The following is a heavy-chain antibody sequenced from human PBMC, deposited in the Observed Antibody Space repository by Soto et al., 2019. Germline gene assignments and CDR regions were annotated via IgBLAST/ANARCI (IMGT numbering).Heavy chain of an antibody. Sequence: QVTLTESGPVLVKPTETLTLTCSVSGFSLSNARMAVSWIRQPPGKALEWLGNIFSNDEKSYSTSLKSRLTISKDTSKSQVVLTMTKMDPADTATYYCARIRRVERLATIQYTWYFDLWGRGTVVTVST. V-gene: IGHV2-26*01. CDR2: IFSNDEK. CDR1: GFSLSNARMA. CDR3: ARIRRVERLATIQYTWYFDL. D-gene: IGHD5-12*01. J-gene: IGHJ2*01.